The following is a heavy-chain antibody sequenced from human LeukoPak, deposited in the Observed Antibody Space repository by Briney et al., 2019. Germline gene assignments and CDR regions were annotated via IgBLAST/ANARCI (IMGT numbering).Heavy chain of an antibody. Sequence: PSETLSLTCTVSGGSIGEYYWSWIRQPPGKGREWIGSSYNSGSTNYNPSLKSRVTISVDTSKNQLSPRLSSVTAADTAVYYCARHRSGSFDSWGQGTLVTVSS. CDR3: ARHRSGSFDS. CDR2: SYNSGST. D-gene: IGHD3-3*01. CDR1: GGSIGEYY. V-gene: IGHV4-59*08. J-gene: IGHJ4*02.